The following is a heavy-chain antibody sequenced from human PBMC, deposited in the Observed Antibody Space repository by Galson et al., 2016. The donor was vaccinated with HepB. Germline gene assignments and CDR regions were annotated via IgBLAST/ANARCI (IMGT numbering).Heavy chain of an antibody. CDR2: INSDGSTT. CDR1: GFSFSSYW. CDR3: ARAGNYYGSGSYYKNGAFDV. Sequence: SLRLSCAASGFSFSSYWMHWVRQAPGKGLVWVSCINSDGSTTRYADSVRGRFTISRDNAKNMLYLQMNILRAEDTALYYCARAGNYYGSGSYYKNGAFDVWGQGTMVTVSS. D-gene: IGHD3-10*01. J-gene: IGHJ3*01. V-gene: IGHV3-74*01.